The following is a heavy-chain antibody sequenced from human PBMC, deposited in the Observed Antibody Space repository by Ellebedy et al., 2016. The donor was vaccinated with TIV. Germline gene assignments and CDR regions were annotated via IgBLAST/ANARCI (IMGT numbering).Heavy chain of an antibody. Sequence: GESLKISXKGSGYSFTSYWIGWVRQMPGKGLEWMGIIYPGDSDTRYSPSFQGQVTISADKSISTAYLQWSSLKASDTAMYYCARLQYSGSYYRPDAFDIWGQGTMVTVSS. D-gene: IGHD1-26*01. CDR3: ARLQYSGSYYRPDAFDI. V-gene: IGHV5-51*01. J-gene: IGHJ3*02. CDR1: GYSFTSYW. CDR2: IYPGDSDT.